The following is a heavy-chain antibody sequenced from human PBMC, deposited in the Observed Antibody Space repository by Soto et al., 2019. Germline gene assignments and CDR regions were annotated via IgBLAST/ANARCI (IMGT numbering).Heavy chain of an antibody. CDR3: ARESTVTTGFY. J-gene: IGHJ4*02. Sequence: EVQLVESGGGLVKPGGSLRLSCAASGFTFSSYSMNWVRQAPGKGLEWVSSISSSSSYIHYADSVKGRFTISRDNAKNSLYLQMNSLRAEDTAVYYCARESTVTTGFYWGQGTLVTVSS. D-gene: IGHD4-17*01. CDR2: ISSSSSYI. V-gene: IGHV3-21*01. CDR1: GFTFSSYS.